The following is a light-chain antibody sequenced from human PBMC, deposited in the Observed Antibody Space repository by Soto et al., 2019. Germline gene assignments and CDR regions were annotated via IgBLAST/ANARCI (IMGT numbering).Light chain of an antibody. J-gene: IGLJ3*02. CDR2: SND. Sequence: QSVLTQPPSASGTPGQRVTISCSGSSSNIGRDIVNWYQQFPGTAPKLFIYSNDQRPSGVPDRFSGSKSGTSASLAISGLQSEDEAEYFCAAWDGSRNGWVFGGGTKLTVL. CDR3: AAWDGSRNGWV. V-gene: IGLV1-44*01. CDR1: SSNIGRDI.